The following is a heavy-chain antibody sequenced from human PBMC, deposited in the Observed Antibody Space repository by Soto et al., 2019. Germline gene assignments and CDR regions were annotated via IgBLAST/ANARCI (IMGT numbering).Heavy chain of an antibody. CDR2: IKQDGSEN. J-gene: IGHJ4*02. CDR3: ARDITAEFWSRYQGFDY. CDR1: GFTFSSYW. Sequence: GGSLRLSCAASGFTFSSYWMSWVRQAPGKGLEWVANIKQDGSENYYVDSVKGRITITRDNAKNSLYLQMNSLRAEDTAVYYCARDITAEFWSRYQGFDYWGQGTLVTVSS. D-gene: IGHD3-3*01. V-gene: IGHV3-7*01.